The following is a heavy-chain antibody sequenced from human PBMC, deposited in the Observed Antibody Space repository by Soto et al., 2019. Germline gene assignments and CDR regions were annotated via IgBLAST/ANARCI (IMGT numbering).Heavy chain of an antibody. J-gene: IGHJ6*02. D-gene: IGHD3-10*01. V-gene: IGHV3-30*18. CDR2: ISYDGINK. Sequence: QVQLVESGGGVVQPGRSLRLSCAASGFTFSSYGMHWVRQAPGKGLERVAVISYDGINKYYADSVQGRFTISRDNSKNTLYLQMNSLRAEDTAVYYCAKVMVRGVIYYYYGMDVWGQGTTVTVS. CDR1: GFTFSSYG. CDR3: AKVMVRGVIYYYYGMDV.